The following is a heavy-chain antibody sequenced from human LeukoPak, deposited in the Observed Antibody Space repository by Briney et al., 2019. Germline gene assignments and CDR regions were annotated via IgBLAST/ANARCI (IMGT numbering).Heavy chain of an antibody. Sequence: LPGGSLRLSCAASGFTFSSYWMSWVRQAPGKGLEWVANIKQDGSEKYYVDSVKGRFTISRGNAKNSLYLQMNSLRAEDTAVYYCARGVIFGVVTTYYYMDVWGKGTTVTVSS. D-gene: IGHD3-3*02. CDR1: GFTFSSYW. V-gene: IGHV3-7*01. CDR2: IKQDGSEK. CDR3: ARGVIFGVVTTYYYMDV. J-gene: IGHJ6*03.